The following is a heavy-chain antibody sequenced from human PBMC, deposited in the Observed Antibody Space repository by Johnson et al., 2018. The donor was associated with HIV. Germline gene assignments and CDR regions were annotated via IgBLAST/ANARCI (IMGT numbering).Heavy chain of an antibody. CDR2: IASKIYGGTI. V-gene: IGHV3-49*04. D-gene: IGHD2-21*01. Sequence: EVQVVESGGGLEQPGRSLRLSCTASGFNFGDHSMAWVRQAPGKGLEWVGFIASKIYGGTIEYAASVKGRFTISRDDSRSIAYLQMNSLRTEDTGVYYCTRDTWGLRPDEGFDVWGQGTLVTVSS. J-gene: IGHJ3*01. CDR3: TRDTWGLRPDEGFDV. CDR1: GFNFGDHS.